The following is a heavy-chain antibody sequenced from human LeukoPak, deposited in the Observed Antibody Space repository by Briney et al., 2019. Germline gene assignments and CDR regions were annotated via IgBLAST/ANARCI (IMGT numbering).Heavy chain of an antibody. D-gene: IGHD3-10*01. Sequence: PSETLSLTCTVSGGSISVSSYYWGWIRQPPGKGLEWIGSIYHRGSTYHNPSLKSRVTASIDTSKNQFSLRLNSVTAADTAVYYCARLRITMIGGLLRGTWYFDLWGRGTLVTVSS. J-gene: IGHJ2*01. V-gene: IGHV4-39*07. CDR3: ARLRITMIGGLLRGTWYFDL. CDR2: IYHRGST. CDR1: GGSISVSSYY.